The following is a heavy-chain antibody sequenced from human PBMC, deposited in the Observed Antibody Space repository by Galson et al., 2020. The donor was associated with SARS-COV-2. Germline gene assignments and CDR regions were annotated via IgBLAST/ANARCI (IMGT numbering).Heavy chain of an antibody. J-gene: IGHJ5*02. D-gene: IGHD5-12*01. CDR1: GFTVSSNY. CDR3: ARWDIVTTSSPFDP. V-gene: IGHV3-66*01. Sequence: GESLKISCAASGFTVSSNYMSWVRQAPGKGLEWVSVIYSGGSTYYADSVKGRFTISRDNSKNTLYLQMNSLRAEDTAVYYCARWDIVTTSSPFDPWGQGTLVTVSS. CDR2: IYSGGST.